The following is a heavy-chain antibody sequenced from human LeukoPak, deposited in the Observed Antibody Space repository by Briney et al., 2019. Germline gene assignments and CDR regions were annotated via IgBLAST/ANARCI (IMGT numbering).Heavy chain of an antibody. V-gene: IGHV3-30*02. CDR3: AKLGCNSTSYYHI. CDR2: IRYDGSNK. D-gene: IGHD2-2*01. Sequence: GGSLRLSCAASGFTFSSYGMHWVRQAPGKGLEWVAFIRYDGSNKYYADSVKGRFTISRDNSKNTLYLQMNSLRAEDTAVYYCAKLGCNSTSYYHIWGQGTMVTVSS. J-gene: IGHJ3*02. CDR1: GFTFSSYG.